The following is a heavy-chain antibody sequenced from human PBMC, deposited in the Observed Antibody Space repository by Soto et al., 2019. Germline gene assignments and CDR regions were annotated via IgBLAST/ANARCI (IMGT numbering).Heavy chain of an antibody. J-gene: IGHJ6*02. Sequence: ESLKISCKGSGYSFTSYWISWVRQMPGKGLEWMGRIDPSDSYTNYSPSFQGHVTISADKSISTAYLQWSSLKASDTAMYYWASLRGYRYAPSGLTDIPYYYYGMDLWGQGTTITVS. CDR3: ASLRGYRYAPSGLTDIPYYYYGMDL. V-gene: IGHV5-10-1*01. D-gene: IGHD5-18*01. CDR1: GYSFTSYW. CDR2: IDPSDSYT.